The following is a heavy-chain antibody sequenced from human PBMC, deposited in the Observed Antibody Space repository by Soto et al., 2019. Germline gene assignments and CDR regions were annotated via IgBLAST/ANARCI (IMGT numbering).Heavy chain of an antibody. CDR1: GGSISSGGYS. D-gene: IGHD3-22*01. CDR3: ARCCYYDSSGYYYPNWFDP. V-gene: IGHV4-30-2*01. Sequence: QLQLQESGSGLVKPSQTLSLTCAVSGGSISSGGYSWSWVRQPPGKGLEWIGYIYHSGNTYYNSSLRCRVTISVGRSKSQFSLELSSVTAAGTAVYYCARCCYYDSSGYYYPNWFDPWGQGTLVTVSS. CDR2: IYHSGNT. J-gene: IGHJ5*02.